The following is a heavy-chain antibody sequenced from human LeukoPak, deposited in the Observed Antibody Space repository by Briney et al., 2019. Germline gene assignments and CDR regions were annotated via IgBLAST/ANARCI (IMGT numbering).Heavy chain of an antibody. J-gene: IGHJ4*02. D-gene: IGHD3-22*01. CDR2: IYFSGST. V-gene: IGHV4-59*12. CDR3: ARDPVRRYDSSSAFDY. Sequence: PSETLSLTCSVSGGSLSTYYWSWIRQPPGKGLEWIGYIYFSGSTNYNPSLKSRVTMSVDTSKNQFSLKLSSVTAADTAVYYCARDPVRRYDSSSAFDYWGQGTLVTVSS. CDR1: GGSLSTYY.